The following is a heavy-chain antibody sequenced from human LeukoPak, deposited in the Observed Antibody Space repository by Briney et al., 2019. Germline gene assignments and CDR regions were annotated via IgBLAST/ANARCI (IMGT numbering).Heavy chain of an antibody. D-gene: IGHD3-10*01. CDR2: IFHTGHT. Sequence: KTSQTLSLTCVVSGDSITTGAYSWTWIRQPPGKGLEWIGYIFHTGHTFYNPSLKSRVTISVDSSKNQFSLRLSSVTAADTAVYYCARELWLANAPGSWLDPWGPGTLVTVSS. CDR1: GDSITTGAYS. J-gene: IGHJ5*02. V-gene: IGHV4-30-2*01. CDR3: ARELWLANAPGSWLDP.